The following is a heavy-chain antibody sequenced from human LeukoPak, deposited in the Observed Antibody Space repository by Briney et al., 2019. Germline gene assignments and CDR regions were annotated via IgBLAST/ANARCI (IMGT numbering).Heavy chain of an antibody. Sequence: PGGSLRLSCAASGFTFSSYWMNWVRQAPGKGLEWVSYISSSGSTIYYADSVKGRFTISRDNAKNSLYLQMNSLRAEDTAVYYCARESFSYYDILTGYYYYYYYMDVWGKGTTVTVSS. CDR2: ISSSGSTI. D-gene: IGHD3-9*01. J-gene: IGHJ6*03. CDR3: ARESFSYYDILTGYYYYYYYMDV. V-gene: IGHV3-48*04. CDR1: GFTFSSYW.